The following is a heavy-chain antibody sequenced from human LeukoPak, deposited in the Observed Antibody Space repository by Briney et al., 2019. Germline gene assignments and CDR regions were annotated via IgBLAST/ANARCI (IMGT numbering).Heavy chain of an antibody. CDR1: GFTFSSYW. V-gene: IGHV3-21*01. CDR2: ISSSSSYI. J-gene: IGHJ3*02. CDR3: ARDLTIFGVANNAFDI. D-gene: IGHD3-3*01. Sequence: GGSLRLSCAASGFTFSSYWMSWVRQAPGKGLEWVSSISSSSSYIYYADSVKGRFTISRDNAKNSLYLQMNSLRAEDTAVYYCARDLTIFGVANNAFDIWGQGTMVTVSS.